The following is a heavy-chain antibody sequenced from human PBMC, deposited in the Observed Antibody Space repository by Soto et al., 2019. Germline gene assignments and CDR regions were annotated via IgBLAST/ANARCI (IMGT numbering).Heavy chain of an antibody. CDR1: GFTFSNFA. V-gene: IGHV3-23*01. CDR3: AKPHRGVGKETFGGIA. D-gene: IGHD2-8*02. J-gene: IGHJ4*02. Sequence: EVQLLESGGGLVQPGGSLRLSCAASGFTFSNFAMNWVRQAPGTGLEWVSAISEDLITSHYADFVKGRFTVSRDNSKNMVYLQMNRPRDDDTAVYYCAKPHRGVGKETFGGIAWGQGSGVTVSS. CDR2: ISEDLITS.